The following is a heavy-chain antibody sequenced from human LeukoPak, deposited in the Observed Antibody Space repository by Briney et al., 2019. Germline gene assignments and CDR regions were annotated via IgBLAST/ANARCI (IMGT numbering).Heavy chain of an antibody. CDR1: GYTFTGYC. Sequence: GASVKVSCKASGYTFTGYCMHWVRQAPGQRLEWMGWINPNSGGTNYAQKFQGRVTMTRDTSISTAYMELSRLRSDDTAVYYCARDPTLLWFGELLSYYYYYGMDVWGQGTTVTVSS. V-gene: IGHV1-2*02. CDR2: INPNSGGT. J-gene: IGHJ6*02. D-gene: IGHD3-10*01. CDR3: ARDPTLLWFGELLSYYYYYGMDV.